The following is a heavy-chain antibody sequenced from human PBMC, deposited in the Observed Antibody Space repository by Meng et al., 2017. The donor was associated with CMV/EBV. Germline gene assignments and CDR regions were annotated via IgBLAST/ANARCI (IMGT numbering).Heavy chain of an antibody. Sequence: GGSLRLSCAASGFTFSSYWMSWVRQAPGKGLEWVANIKQEGSEKYYVDSVKGRFTISRDNAKNSLYLQMNSLRAEDTAVYYCARALRFLESYDAFDIWGQGTMVTVSS. CDR1: GFTFSSYW. D-gene: IGHD3-3*01. J-gene: IGHJ3*02. V-gene: IGHV3-7*01. CDR2: IKQEGSEK. CDR3: ARALRFLESYDAFDI.